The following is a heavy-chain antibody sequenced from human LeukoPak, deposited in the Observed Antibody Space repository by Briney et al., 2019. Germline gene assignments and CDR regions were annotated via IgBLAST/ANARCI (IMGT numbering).Heavy chain of an antibody. V-gene: IGHV3-23*01. CDR1: GFTFSSYA. Sequence: GGSLRLSCAASGFTFSSYAMSWVRQAPGKGLEWVSAIRDSGGTTYYADSVKGRFTISRDNAKNSLYLQMNSLRAEDTAVYYCARGSGYSYGPWGQGTLVTVSS. D-gene: IGHD5-18*01. CDR3: ARGSGYSYGP. CDR2: IRDSGGTT. J-gene: IGHJ5*02.